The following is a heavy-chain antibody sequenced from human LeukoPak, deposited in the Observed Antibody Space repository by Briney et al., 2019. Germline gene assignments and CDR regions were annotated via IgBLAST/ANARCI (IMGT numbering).Heavy chain of an antibody. J-gene: IGHJ6*02. CDR1: GGPISSSNW. V-gene: IGHV4-4*02. D-gene: IGHD2-15*01. CDR2: IYHSGST. CDR3: ARRSRLGYCSGGSCYSNYYYGMDV. Sequence: SGTLSLTCAVSGGPISSSNWWSWVRQPPGKGLEWIGEIYHSGSTNYNPSLKSRVTISVDKSKNQFSLKLSSVTAADTAVYYCARRSRLGYCSGGSCYSNYYYGMDVWGQGTTVTVSS.